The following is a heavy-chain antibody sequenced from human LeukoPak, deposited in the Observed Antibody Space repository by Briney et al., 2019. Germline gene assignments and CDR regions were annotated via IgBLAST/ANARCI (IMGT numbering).Heavy chain of an antibody. CDR2: ISSSSSYI. J-gene: IGHJ5*02. CDR3: ARDGDSYGSGTNWFDP. Sequence: GGSLRLSCAASGFTFSSYSMNWVRQAPGKGLEWVSSISSSSSYIYYADSVKGRFTISRDNAKNSLYLQMNSLRAEDTAVYYCARDGDSYGSGTNWFDPWGQGTLVTVSS. D-gene: IGHD3-10*01. V-gene: IGHV3-21*01. CDR1: GFTFSSYS.